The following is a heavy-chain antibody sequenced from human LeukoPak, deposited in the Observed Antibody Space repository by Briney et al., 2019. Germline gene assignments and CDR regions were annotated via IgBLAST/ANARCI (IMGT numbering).Heavy chain of an antibody. V-gene: IGHV4-59*01. CDR1: GGSISSYY. D-gene: IGHD3-22*01. Sequence: PSETLSLTCTVSGGSISSYYWSWIRQPPGKGLEWIGYIYYSGSTNYNPSLKSRVTISVDTSKNQFSLRLSSVTAADTAVYHCARGLGYYDSSVGYWGQGTLVTVPS. CDR2: IYYSGST. J-gene: IGHJ4*02. CDR3: ARGLGYYDSSVGY.